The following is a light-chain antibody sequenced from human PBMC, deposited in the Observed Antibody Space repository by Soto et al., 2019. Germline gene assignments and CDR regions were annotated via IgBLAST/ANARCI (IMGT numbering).Light chain of an antibody. CDR1: QSVSSNY. CDR3: QQYGSSPRT. CDR2: GVS. J-gene: IGKJ2*02. Sequence: SALTQSPGTLSVAPGEGVTLSCRASQSVSSNYLAWYQQRPGQAPRLLIYGVSSRLTGIPDRFTGSGSGTDFTLTISRLEPEDFAVYYCQQYGSSPRTFGQGTKVDIK. V-gene: IGKV3-20*01.